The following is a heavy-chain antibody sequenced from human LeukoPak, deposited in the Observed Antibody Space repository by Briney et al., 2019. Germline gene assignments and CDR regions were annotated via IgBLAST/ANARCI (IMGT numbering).Heavy chain of an antibody. Sequence: GGSLRLSCAASGFTFSSYAMHWVRQAPGKGLEYDSAISSNGGSTYYANSVKGRFTISRDNSKNTLYLQMGSLRAEDMAVYYCARDSSGWPYYFDYWGQGTLVTVSS. D-gene: IGHD6-19*01. CDR1: GFTFSSYA. CDR3: ARDSSGWPYYFDY. V-gene: IGHV3-64*01. J-gene: IGHJ4*02. CDR2: ISSNGGST.